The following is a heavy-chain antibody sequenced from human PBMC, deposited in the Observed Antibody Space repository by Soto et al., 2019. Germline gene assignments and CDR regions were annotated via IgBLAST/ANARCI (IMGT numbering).Heavy chain of an antibody. CDR2: MNPNSGNT. V-gene: IGHV1-8*02. J-gene: IGHJ4*02. Sequence: QVQLVQSGAEVKKPGSSVKVSCKASGGTFSSYAISWVRQAPGQGLEWMGWMNPNSGNTGYAQKLQGRVTMTTDTSISTAYMELSSLTSEDTAVYFCARGWEMPAATFDSWGQGTLVTVSS. CDR1: GGTFSSYA. CDR3: ARGWEMPAATFDS. D-gene: IGHD2-2*01.